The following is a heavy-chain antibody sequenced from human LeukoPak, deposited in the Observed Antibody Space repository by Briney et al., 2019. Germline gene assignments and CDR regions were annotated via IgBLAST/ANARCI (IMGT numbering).Heavy chain of an antibody. CDR1: GFSFSSYA. J-gene: IGHJ6*03. V-gene: IGHV3-21*01. CDR2: ITTSSTYM. D-gene: IGHD6-19*01. Sequence: GGSLRLSCAASGFSFSSYAMNWVRQTPGKGLEWVSSITTSSTYMFYADSVRGRFTISRDNAENSLYLQMNSLRDEDTAVYYCARDPYSGGYGAYYYYYMDVWGKGTTVTVSS. CDR3: ARDPYSGGYGAYYYYYMDV.